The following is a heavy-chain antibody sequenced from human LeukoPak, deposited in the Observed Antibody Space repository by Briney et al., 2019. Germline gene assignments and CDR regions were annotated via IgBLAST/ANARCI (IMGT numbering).Heavy chain of an antibody. J-gene: IGHJ6*03. D-gene: IGHD1-1*01. CDR2: IRQDGSEK. CDR3: ASSSHYYYYMDV. Sequence: GGSLRLSCAASGFTFSSYYMNWVRQAPGKGLGWVANIRQDGSEKYYVDSVKGRFTISRDNAKNSLYLQMNSLRAEDTAVYYCASSSHYYYYMDVWGKGTTVTISS. CDR1: GFTFSSYY. V-gene: IGHV3-7*01.